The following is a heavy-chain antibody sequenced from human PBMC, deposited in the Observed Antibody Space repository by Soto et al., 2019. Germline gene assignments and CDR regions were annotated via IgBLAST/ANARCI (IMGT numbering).Heavy chain of an antibody. J-gene: IGHJ6*02. Sequence: GASVKVSFKASGYTFTSYSMHWVRQAPGQGLEWMGIINPSSGRTSYAQNFQGRVTMTSDTSTSIVYMEMSSLKSEDTAVYYCARDHNFGFILYAMDVWGQGTTVTVSS. CDR3: ARDHNFGFILYAMDV. D-gene: IGHD2-15*01. V-gene: IGHV1-46*01. CDR2: INPSSGRT. CDR1: GYTFTSYS.